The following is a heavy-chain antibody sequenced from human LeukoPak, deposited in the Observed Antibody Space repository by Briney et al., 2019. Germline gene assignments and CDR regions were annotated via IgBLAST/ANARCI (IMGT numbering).Heavy chain of an antibody. Sequence: ASVKVSCRASGYTFTSYAMHWVRQAPGQRLEWMGWINAGNGNTKYSQKFQGRVTMTTDTSTSTAYMDLRSLRSDDTAVYYCAREGAYCSSTSCHIQNWFDPWGQGTLVTVSS. CDR1: GYTFTSYA. CDR3: AREGAYCSSTSCHIQNWFDP. D-gene: IGHD2-2*01. J-gene: IGHJ5*02. V-gene: IGHV1-3*01. CDR2: INAGNGNT.